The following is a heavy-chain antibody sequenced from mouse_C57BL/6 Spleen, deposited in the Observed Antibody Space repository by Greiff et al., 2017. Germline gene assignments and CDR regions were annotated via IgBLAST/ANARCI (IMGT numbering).Heavy chain of an antibody. CDR3: ARRGSSGYFDY. CDR2: IYPGDGDT. Sequence: VQLQQSGPELVKPGASVKISCKASGYAFSSSWMNWVKQRPGKGLEWIGRIYPGDGDTNYNGKFKGKATLTAAKSSSTAYMQLSSLTSADSAVYSCARRGSSGYFDYWGQGTTLTVSS. CDR1: GYAFSSSW. D-gene: IGHD3-2*02. V-gene: IGHV1-82*01. J-gene: IGHJ2*01.